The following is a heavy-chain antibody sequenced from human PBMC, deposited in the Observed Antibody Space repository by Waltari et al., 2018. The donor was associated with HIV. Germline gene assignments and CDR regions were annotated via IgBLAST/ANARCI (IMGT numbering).Heavy chain of an antibody. CDR2: ISSSSRTI. V-gene: IGHV3-48*01. J-gene: IGHJ4*01. D-gene: IGHD3-16*01. CDR3: AREFGTIDNFDY. Sequence: EVQLVESGGGLVQPGGSLRLSCAASGYTFSSHTIIWVRQAPGKELEWLSDISSSSRTIYYAYSVEGRFTVSRDNARNSAYLQMNSLKVEDTAVYYCAREFGTIDNFDYWGQGTLVSVSS. CDR1: GYTFSSHT.